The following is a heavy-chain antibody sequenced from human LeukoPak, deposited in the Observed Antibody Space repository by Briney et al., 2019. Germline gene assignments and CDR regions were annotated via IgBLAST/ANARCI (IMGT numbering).Heavy chain of an antibody. CDR3: ARDRFESGSSAWHFLDY. D-gene: IGHD6-19*01. V-gene: IGHV4-61*01. CDR1: GASVSSDNYY. CDR2: INHNGNT. J-gene: IGHJ4*02. Sequence: SETLSLPCIVSGASVSSDNYYWNWIRQPPGKGLDWYVNINHNGNTNYNPSLKSRVTMSLETSKSQCSLRLKSVTAADAAVYYCARDRFESGSSAWHFLDYGGQGSLVSVSS.